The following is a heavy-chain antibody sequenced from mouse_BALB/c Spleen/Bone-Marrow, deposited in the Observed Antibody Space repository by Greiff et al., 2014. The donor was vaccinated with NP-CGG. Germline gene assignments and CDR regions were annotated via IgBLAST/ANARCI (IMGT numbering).Heavy chain of an antibody. CDR2: INPSSGYP. CDR3: ARSRDFTTGFAY. CDR1: GYTFTSYT. D-gene: IGHD1-1*01. J-gene: IGHJ3*01. Sequence: QVQLQQSGAELARPGASVKMSCKASGYTFTSYTMHWVKQRPGQGLEWIGYINPSSGYPNYNQKFKDKATLTADKSSSTAYMQLSSLTSEDSAVYYCARSRDFTTGFAYWGQGTLVTVSA. V-gene: IGHV1-4*01.